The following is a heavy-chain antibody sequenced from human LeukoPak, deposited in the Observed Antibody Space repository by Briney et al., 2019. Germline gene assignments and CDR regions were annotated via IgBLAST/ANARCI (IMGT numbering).Heavy chain of an antibody. D-gene: IGHD5-18*01. J-gene: IGHJ4*02. V-gene: IGHV4-38-2*01. CDR3: ARGGYSYAVPLLY. Sequence: PSETLSLTCAVSGYSISSGYYRGWIRQPPGKGLEWIGSIYHSGSTYYNPSLKSRVTISVDTSKNQFSLKLSSVTAADTAVYYCARGGYSYAVPLLYWGQGTLVTVSS. CDR2: IYHSGST. CDR1: GYSISSGYY.